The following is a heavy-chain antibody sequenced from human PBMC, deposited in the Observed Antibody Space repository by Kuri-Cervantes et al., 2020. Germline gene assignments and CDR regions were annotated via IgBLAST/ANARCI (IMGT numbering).Heavy chain of an antibody. D-gene: IGHD2-8*01. CDR3: ARATYCTNGVCYSLGGFYYGMDV. CDR1: GYTFTGYY. Sequence: PSVKVSCKASGYTFTGYYMHWVRQAPGQGLEWMGGIIPIFGTANYAQKFQGRVTITADESTSTAYMELSSLRSEDTAVYYCARATYCTNGVCYSLGGFYYGMDVWGQGTTVTVSS. CDR2: IIPIFGTA. J-gene: IGHJ6*02. V-gene: IGHV1-69*13.